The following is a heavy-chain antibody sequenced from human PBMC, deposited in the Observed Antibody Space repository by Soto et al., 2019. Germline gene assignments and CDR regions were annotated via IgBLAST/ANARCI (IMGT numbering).Heavy chain of an antibody. V-gene: IGHV1-18*01. CDR3: ARDSQYSNDWERFDS. J-gene: IGHJ4*02. CDR2: VNTYNGNP. CDR1: GYTFTNYA. Sequence: QVQLVQSGVEVKKPGASVKVSCKASGYTFTNYAISWVRQAPGRGLEWMGWVNTYNGNPNYAQIFQGRVTMTTDTSTGTAYMELRSLESDDSAVYYCARDSQYSNDWERFDSGGQGTLVTVSS. D-gene: IGHD6-6*01.